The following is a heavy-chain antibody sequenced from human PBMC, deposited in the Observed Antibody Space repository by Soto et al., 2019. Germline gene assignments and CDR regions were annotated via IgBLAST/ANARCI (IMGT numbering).Heavy chain of an antibody. Sequence: SETLSLTCTVSGGSISSGDYYWSWIRQPPGKGLEWIGYIYYSGSTYYNPSLKSRVTISVDTSKNQFSLKLSSVTAADTAVYYCASALRGPEGFDPWGQGTRVTVSS. J-gene: IGHJ5*02. CDR3: ASALRGPEGFDP. CDR1: GGSISSGDYY. V-gene: IGHV4-30-4*01. CDR2: IYYSGST.